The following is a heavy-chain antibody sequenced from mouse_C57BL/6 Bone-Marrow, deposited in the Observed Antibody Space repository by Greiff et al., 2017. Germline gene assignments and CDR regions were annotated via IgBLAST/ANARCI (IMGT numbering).Heavy chain of an antibody. J-gene: IGHJ2*01. D-gene: IGHD1-1*01. CDR2: IFPGSGST. V-gene: IGHV1-75*01. CDR1: GYTFTDYY. Sequence: VQLQQSGPELVKPGASVKISCKASGYTFTDYYINWVQQRPGQGLEWIGWIFPGSGSTYYNEKFKGKATLTVDKSSSTAYMLLSSLTSEDSAVYFCASRITTVVAPDYWGQGTTLTVSS. CDR3: ASRITTVVAPDY.